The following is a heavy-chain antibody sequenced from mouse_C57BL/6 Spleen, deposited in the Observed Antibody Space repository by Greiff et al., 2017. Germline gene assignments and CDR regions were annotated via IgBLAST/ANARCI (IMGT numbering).Heavy chain of an antibody. CDR3: ARDYGSSYIDY. J-gene: IGHJ2*01. CDR1: GYAFSSSW. D-gene: IGHD1-1*01. CDR2: IYPGDGDT. V-gene: IGHV1-82*01. Sequence: VQLQESGPELVKPGASVKISCTASGYAFSSSWMNWVKQRPGKGLEWIGRIYPGDGDTNYPGKFKGKATLTADKSSSTAYMQLSSLTSEDSAVYFCARDYGSSYIDYWGQGTTLTVSA.